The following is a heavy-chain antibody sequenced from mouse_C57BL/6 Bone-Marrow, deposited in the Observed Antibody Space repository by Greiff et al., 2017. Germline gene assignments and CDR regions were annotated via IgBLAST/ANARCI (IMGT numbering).Heavy chain of an antibody. CDR1: GYSFTNYW. J-gene: IGHJ3*01. CDR3: ASYYYGSSYFAY. CDR2: IYPGGGYT. V-gene: IGHV1-63*01. Sequence: QVQLKESGAELVRPGTSVKMSCKASGYSFTNYWIGWAKQRPGHGLEWIGDIYPGGGYTNYNEKFKGKATLTADKSSSTAYMQFSSLTSEDSAIYYCASYYYGSSYFAYWGQGTLVTVSA. D-gene: IGHD1-1*01.